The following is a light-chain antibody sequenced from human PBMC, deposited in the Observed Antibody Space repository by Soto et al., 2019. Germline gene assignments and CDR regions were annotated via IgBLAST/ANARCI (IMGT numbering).Light chain of an antibody. CDR2: GAS. CDR1: QSVSSSY. V-gene: IGKV3-20*01. CDR3: QQYGSSPL. J-gene: IGKJ2*01. Sequence: EIVLTQSPGTLSLSPGERATLSCRASQSVSSSYLAWYQQKPGQAPRLLIYGASSRATGIPDRFSGSGSGTDFTLPISRLEPEDFAVYYCQQYGSSPLFGQGTKLEIK.